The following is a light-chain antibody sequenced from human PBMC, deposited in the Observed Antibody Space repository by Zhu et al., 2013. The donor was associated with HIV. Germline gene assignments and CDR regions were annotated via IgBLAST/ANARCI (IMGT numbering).Light chain of an antibody. CDR3: QQYSASPT. J-gene: IGKJ3*01. CDR1: QTVSYRH. V-gene: IGKV3-20*01. CDR2: GSS. Sequence: EIVLMQSPGTLSLSPGERATLSCRASQTVSYRHIAWYQQKPGQPPRLLLYGSSNRAPGIPDRFSGSGSGTDFTLTITRLEPEDFAVYYCQQYSASPTFGPGTRVDVK.